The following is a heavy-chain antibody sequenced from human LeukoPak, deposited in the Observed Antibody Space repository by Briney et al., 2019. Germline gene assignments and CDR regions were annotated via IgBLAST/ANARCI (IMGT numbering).Heavy chain of an antibody. CDR2: IYPGDSDT. J-gene: IGHJ6*02. CDR3: ARSPLENYYYYGMDV. CDR1: GYSFTSYW. V-gene: IGHV5-51*01. Sequence: GESLKISCKGSGYSFTSYWIGWVRQMPGKGLEWMGIIYPGDSDTRYSPSFQGQVTISADKSISTAYLQWSSLKASDTAMYYCARSPLENYYYYGMDVWGQGTTVTVSS.